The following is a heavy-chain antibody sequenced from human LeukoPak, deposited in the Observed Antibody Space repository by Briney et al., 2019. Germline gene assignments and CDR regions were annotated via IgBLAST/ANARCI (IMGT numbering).Heavy chain of an antibody. D-gene: IGHD6-13*01. CDR3: ARAAYSSSWYLLLRYYYYMDV. J-gene: IGHJ6*03. Sequence: SVKVSCKASGGTFSSYAINWVRQAPGQGLEWMGGIIPIFGTANYAQKFQGRVTITTDESTSTAYMELSSLRSEDTAVYYCARAAYSSSWYLLLRYYYYMDVWGKGTTVTVSS. V-gene: IGHV1-69*05. CDR2: IIPIFGTA. CDR1: GGTFSSYA.